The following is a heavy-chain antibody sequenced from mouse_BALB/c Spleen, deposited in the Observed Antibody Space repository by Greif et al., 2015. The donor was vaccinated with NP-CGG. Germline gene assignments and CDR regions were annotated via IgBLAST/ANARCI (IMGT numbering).Heavy chain of an antibody. CDR1: GFNIKDTY. J-gene: IGHJ2*01. V-gene: IGHV14-3*02. CDR2: IDPANGNT. CDR3: ARENYGSPLDY. Sequence: VQLQQSGAELVKPGASVKLSCTASGFNIKDTYMHWVKQRPEQGLEWIGRIDPANGNTKYDPKFQGKATITADTSSNTAYLQLSSLTSEDAAVYYCARENYGSPLDYWGQGTTLTVSS. D-gene: IGHD1-1*01.